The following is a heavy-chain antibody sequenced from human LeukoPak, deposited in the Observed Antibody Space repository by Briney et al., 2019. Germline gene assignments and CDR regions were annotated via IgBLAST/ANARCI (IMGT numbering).Heavy chain of an antibody. D-gene: IGHD2-2*01. CDR1: GYSFTSYW. CDR2: IDPSDSYT. V-gene: IGHV5-10-1*04. CDR3: ARTGAYCSSTSCYEDPYGMDV. Sequence: GESLKISCKGSGYSFTSYWISWVRQMPGKGLEWMGRIDPSDSYTNYSPSFQGQVTISADKSISTAYLQWSSLKASDTAMYYCARTGAYCSSTSCYEDPYGMDVWGQGTTVTVSS. J-gene: IGHJ6*02.